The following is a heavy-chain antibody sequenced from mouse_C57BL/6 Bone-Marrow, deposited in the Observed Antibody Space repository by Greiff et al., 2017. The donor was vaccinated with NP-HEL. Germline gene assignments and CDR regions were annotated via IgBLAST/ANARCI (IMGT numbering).Heavy chain of an antibody. CDR1: GYTFTDYY. J-gene: IGHJ4*01. D-gene: IGHD2-5*01. V-gene: IGHV1-76*01. Sequence: QVQLKESGAELVRPGASVKLSCKASGYTFTDYYINWVKQRPGQGLEWIARIYPGSGNTYYNEKFKGKAKLTADKSSSTAYMQLSSLTSEESAVYFCARDQAYYSNYVDAMEYWGQGTSVTVAS. CDR3: ARDQAYYSNYVDAMEY. CDR2: IYPGSGNT.